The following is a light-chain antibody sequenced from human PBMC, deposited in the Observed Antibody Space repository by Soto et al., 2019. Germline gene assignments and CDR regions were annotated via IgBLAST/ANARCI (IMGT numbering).Light chain of an antibody. J-gene: IGKJ1*01. Sequence: EVVMAQSPVTLSVSPGDGAALSCRASQSVGNNLAWYQQKPGQAPRLLVYGASTRATGVPARFSGSGSGTEFTLTISSLQSEDFAVYYCQQYNNWRWTFGQGTKVDIK. V-gene: IGKV3-15*01. CDR1: QSVGNN. CDR3: QQYNNWRWT. CDR2: GAS.